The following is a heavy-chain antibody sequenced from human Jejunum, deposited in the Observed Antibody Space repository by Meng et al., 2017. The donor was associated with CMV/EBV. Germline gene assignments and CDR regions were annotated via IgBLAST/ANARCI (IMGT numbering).Heavy chain of an antibody. CDR1: GFTVDDYA. V-gene: IGHV3-9*01. Sequence: SGFTVDDYAMHWVRLVPGKGLEWVSGISWNSVTIHYADSVKGRFIVSRDNAKHSLYLQMNSLRVDDTAIYFCAKSCAPEGISCYSSWGQGTLVTVSS. J-gene: IGHJ5*02. D-gene: IGHD2-2*02. CDR2: ISWNSVTI. CDR3: AKSCAPEGISCYSS.